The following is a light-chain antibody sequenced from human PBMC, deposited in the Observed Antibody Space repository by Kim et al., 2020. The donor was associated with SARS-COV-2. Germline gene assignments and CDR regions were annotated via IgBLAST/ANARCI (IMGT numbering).Light chain of an antibody. CDR2: GAS. Sequence: PGERAAHSCRAGQSVTGTNIAWYQQRPGQAPRLLMYGASYRDSGIPDRISGSGSGTDFTLNISRLGPEDFAVYYCQYYGSSPPVTFGQGTRLEIK. CDR3: QYYGSSPPVT. V-gene: IGKV3-20*01. CDR1: QSVTGTN. J-gene: IGKJ5*01.